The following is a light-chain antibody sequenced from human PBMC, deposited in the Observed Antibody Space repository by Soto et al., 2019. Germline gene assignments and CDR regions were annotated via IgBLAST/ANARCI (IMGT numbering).Light chain of an antibody. J-gene: IGLJ1*01. CDR2: DVS. V-gene: IGLV2-14*01. CDR3: SSYTSSSTLYV. CDR1: SSDVGGYNY. Sequence: QSVLTQPASVSGSPGQSITISCTGTSSDVGGYNYVSWYQQHPGKAPKLMIYDVSNRPSGVSNRFSGSKSGNTASLTISGLQAEDEADYYCSSYTSSSTLYVLGFGTKVTFL.